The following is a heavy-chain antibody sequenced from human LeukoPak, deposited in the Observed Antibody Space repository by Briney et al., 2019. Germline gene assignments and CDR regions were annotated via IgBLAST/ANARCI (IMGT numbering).Heavy chain of an antibody. CDR1: GGSISSYY. CDR2: ISTSGST. J-gene: IGHJ4*02. V-gene: IGHV4-4*07. D-gene: IGHD3-10*01. Sequence: NPSETLSLTCTVSGGSISSYYWSWIRQPAGKGLESIGHISTSGSTNYNPSLKSRVTMSVDTSKNQFSLKLSSVTAADTAVYYCARGALLWFGDRMEYYFDYWGQGTLLTVSS. CDR3: ARGALLWFGDRMEYYFDY.